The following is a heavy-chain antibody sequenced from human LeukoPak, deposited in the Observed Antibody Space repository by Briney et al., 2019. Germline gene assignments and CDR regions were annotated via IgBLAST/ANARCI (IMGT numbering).Heavy chain of an antibody. Sequence: SETLSLTCAVYGGSFSGYYWSWIRQPPGKGLEWIGEINHSGSTNYNPSLKSRVTISVDTSKNQFSLKLSSVTAADTAVYYCARDRASYYDSSGYLNYFDSWGQGTLVTVSS. J-gene: IGHJ4*02. CDR2: INHSGST. D-gene: IGHD3-22*01. CDR1: GGSFSGYY. CDR3: ARDRASYYDSSGYLNYFDS. V-gene: IGHV4-34*01.